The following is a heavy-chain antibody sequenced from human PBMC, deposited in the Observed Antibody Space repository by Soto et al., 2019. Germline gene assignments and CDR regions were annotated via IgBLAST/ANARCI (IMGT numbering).Heavy chain of an antibody. CDR2: ISGSGGST. CDR3: AKDQVNGDIYWYFDL. D-gene: IGHD4-17*01. J-gene: IGHJ2*01. CDR1: GFTFSSYA. Sequence: EVQLLESGGGLVQPGGSLRLSCAASGFTFSSYAMSWVRQAPGKGLEWVSAISGSGGSTYYADSVKGRFTISRDNSKNTPYLQMNSLRAEDTAVYYCAKDQVNGDIYWYFDLWGRGTLVTVSS. V-gene: IGHV3-23*01.